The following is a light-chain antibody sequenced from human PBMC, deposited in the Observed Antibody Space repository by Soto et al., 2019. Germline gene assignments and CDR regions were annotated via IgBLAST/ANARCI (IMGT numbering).Light chain of an antibody. CDR1: QSVGSRW. V-gene: IGKV3-20*01. CDR3: QQYYSSRT. CDR2: GGS. J-gene: IGKJ1*01. Sequence: EIVLTQSPGTVSLSPGERATLSCRASQSVGSRWLAWYQQKPGQAPRVLIYGGSNRATGIPDRFSERGSGTDFTLNISRLEPEDFAVYYCQQYYSSRTFGQGTKVEMK.